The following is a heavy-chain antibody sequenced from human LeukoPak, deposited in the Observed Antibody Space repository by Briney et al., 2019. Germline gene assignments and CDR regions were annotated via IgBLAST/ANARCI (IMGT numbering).Heavy chain of an antibody. J-gene: IGHJ3*02. CDR2: ISGDEIWT. CDR1: GFTLSNHW. V-gene: IGHV3-74*01. CDR3: AREYNSGPKQTDAFDI. D-gene: IGHD3-22*01. Sequence: GGSLRLSCAASGFTLSNHWMHWVRQAPGKGLVWVSRISGDEIWTSYADSVKGRFIISRDNAKDTLYLQMNSLRTEDTAVYYCAREYNSGPKQTDAFDIWGQGTMVPVSS.